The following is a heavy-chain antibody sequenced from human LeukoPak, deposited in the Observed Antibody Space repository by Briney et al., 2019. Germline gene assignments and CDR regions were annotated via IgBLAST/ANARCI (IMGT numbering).Heavy chain of an antibody. Sequence: SSETLSLTCTVSGESISNYYWSWIRQPPGKGLEWIGYVFYSGTSNYNPSLKSRVTMSVDTSKYQFSLKLTSVTAADTAVYYCAGTRYSGSYYTDYWGQGTLVTVSS. CDR1: GESISNYY. CDR3: AGTRYSGSYYTDY. J-gene: IGHJ4*02. CDR2: VFYSGTS. V-gene: IGHV4-59*08. D-gene: IGHD1-26*01.